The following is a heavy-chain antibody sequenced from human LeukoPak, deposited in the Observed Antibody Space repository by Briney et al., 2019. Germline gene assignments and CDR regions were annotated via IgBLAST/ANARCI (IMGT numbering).Heavy chain of an antibody. V-gene: IGHV4-59*01. J-gene: IGHJ6*02. CDR3: ARSYYDSSGYYSPYYYGMDV. CDR1: GGSISSYY. Sequence: SETLSLTCTVSGGSISSYYWSWIRQPPGKGLEWIGYIYYSGSTNYNPSLKSRVTISVDTSKNQFSLKLSSVTAAATAVYYCARSYYDSSGYYSPYYYGMDVWGQGTTVTVSS. D-gene: IGHD3-22*01. CDR2: IYYSGST.